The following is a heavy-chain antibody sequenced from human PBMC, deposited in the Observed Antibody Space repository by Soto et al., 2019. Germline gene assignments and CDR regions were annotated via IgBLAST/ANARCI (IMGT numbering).Heavy chain of an antibody. J-gene: IGHJ3*01. CDR1: GVSFSSYA. CDR2: ISGSTATI. D-gene: IGHD2-21*01. CDR3: AKRRNGYLASKRSPLTFDV. V-gene: IGHV3-23*01. Sequence: EVQLLESGGGLVQPGGSLRLSCTASGVSFSSYAMSWVRQAPGKGLEWVSVISGSTATIHYADSVKGRFTISRDNSKNTRYLQMNSLRTEDTAVYYCAKRRNGYLASKRSPLTFDVWGRRTIVTVSP.